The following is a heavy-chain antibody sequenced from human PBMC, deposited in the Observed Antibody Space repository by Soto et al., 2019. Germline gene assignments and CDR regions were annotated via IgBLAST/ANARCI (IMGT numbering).Heavy chain of an antibody. CDR2: IFYSGTT. J-gene: IGHJ4*02. D-gene: IGHD3-9*01. V-gene: IGHV4-31*03. Sequence: PSETMSLTCTVAGGSISSGGYYWSWIRQHPGKGLEWIGYIFYSGTTYYNPSGGSTSYAQKFQGRVTMTRDTSTSTVYMELSSLRSEDTAVYYCASTDHYDILTGYQNGFDYWGQGTLVTVSS. CDR3: ASTDHYDILTGYQNGFDY. CDR1: GGSISSGGYY.